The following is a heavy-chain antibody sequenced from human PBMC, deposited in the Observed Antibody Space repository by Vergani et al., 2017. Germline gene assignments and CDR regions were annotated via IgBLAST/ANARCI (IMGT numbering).Heavy chain of an antibody. CDR2: IYYSGST. J-gene: IGHJ4*02. D-gene: IGHD2-15*01. V-gene: IGHV4-59*01. Sequence: QVQLQESGPGLVKPSETLSLTCTVSGCSISSYYWSWIRQPPGKGLEWIGYIYYSGSTNYNPSLKSRVTISVDTSKNQFSLKLSSVTAADTAVYYCASLSYCSGGSCLDYWGQGTLVTVSS. CDR1: GCSISSYY. CDR3: ASLSYCSGGSCLDY.